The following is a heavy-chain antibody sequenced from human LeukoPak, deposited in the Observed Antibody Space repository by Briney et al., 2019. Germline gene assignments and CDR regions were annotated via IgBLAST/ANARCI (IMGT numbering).Heavy chain of an antibody. J-gene: IGHJ4*02. CDR1: GGTFSSYA. D-gene: IGHD2-2*01. V-gene: IGHV1-69*05. CDR2: IIPIFGTA. Sequence: ASVKVSCKASGGTFSSYAISWVRQAPGQGLEWMGGIIPIFGTANYAQKFQGRVTITTDESTSTAYMELSSLRSEDTAVYYCARAATKYQYCSSTSCPFDYWGQGTLVTVSS. CDR3: ARAATKYQYCSSTSCPFDY.